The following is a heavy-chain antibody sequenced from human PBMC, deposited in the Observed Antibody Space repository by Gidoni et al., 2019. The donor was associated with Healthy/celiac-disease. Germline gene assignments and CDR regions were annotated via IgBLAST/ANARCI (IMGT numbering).Heavy chain of an antibody. D-gene: IGHD5-12*01. Sequence: EVQLVESGGGLVQPGGSLRLSCAASGFTVSSNYMSWVRQAPGKGLEWVSVIYSGGSTYDADSVKGRFTISRDNSKNTLYLQMNSLRAEDTAVYYCARGYSGYDSFFDYWGQGTLVTVSS. CDR2: IYSGGST. CDR3: ARGYSGYDSFFDY. V-gene: IGHV3-66*02. CDR1: GFTVSSNY. J-gene: IGHJ4*02.